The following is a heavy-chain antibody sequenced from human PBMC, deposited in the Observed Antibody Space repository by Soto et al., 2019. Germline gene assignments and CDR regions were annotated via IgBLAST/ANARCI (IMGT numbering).Heavy chain of an antibody. V-gene: IGHV4-59*01. CDR3: ASAGEDFWSGYYTDHYMDV. CDR1: GGSISSYY. D-gene: IGHD3-3*01. Sequence: QVQLQESGPGLVKPSETLSLTCTVSGGSISSYYWSWIRQPPGKGLEWIGYIYYSGSTNYNPSLKSRVTISVDTSKNQFSLKLSSVTAADTAVYYCASAGEDFWSGYYTDHYMDVWGKGTTVTVSS. CDR2: IYYSGST. J-gene: IGHJ6*03.